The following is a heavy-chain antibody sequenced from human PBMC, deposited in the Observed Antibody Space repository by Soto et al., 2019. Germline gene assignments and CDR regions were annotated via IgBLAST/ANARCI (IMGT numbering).Heavy chain of an antibody. CDR3: ARTYGTGSLNWFDP. V-gene: IGHV3-48*04. CDR2: ISSGSGNI. D-gene: IGHD3-10*01. J-gene: IGHJ5*02. Sequence: EVQLVESGGGLVQPGGSLRLSCAASGFIFSSYDMNWVRQAPGTGLEWVSYISSGSGNILYADSVKGRFTISRDNAKNSLYLQMNSLRAEDTAVYYCARTYGTGSLNWFDPWGQGTLVTVSS. CDR1: GFIFSSYD.